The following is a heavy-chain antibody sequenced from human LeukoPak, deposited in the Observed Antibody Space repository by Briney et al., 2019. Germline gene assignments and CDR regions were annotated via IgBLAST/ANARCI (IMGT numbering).Heavy chain of an antibody. Sequence: GGSLRPSCAASGFTFSSYWMSWVRQAPGKGLEWVADIRQDGSEKYYVDSVKGRFTISRDNRKNSLYLQMDSLRAEDTAVYYCARGTIADRYLFDNWGQGTLVTVSS. CDR2: IRQDGSEK. CDR1: GFTFSSYW. D-gene: IGHD6-6*01. V-gene: IGHV3-7*01. CDR3: ARGTIADRYLFDN. J-gene: IGHJ4*02.